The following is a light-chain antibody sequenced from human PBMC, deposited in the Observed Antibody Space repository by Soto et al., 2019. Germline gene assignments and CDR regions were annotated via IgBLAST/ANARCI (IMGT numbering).Light chain of an antibody. J-gene: IGKJ5*01. CDR3: HQSYSTPSIT. CDR2: AAA. Sequence: DIQITQTPSSLSASVGDRVTVTCRSSESISSYLNWYQQKPGKAPKLLIYAAASLQSGVPSRFSGSGSGTDFTLTISSLQPEDFATYYCHQSYSTPSITFGQGTRLEIK. CDR1: ESISSY. V-gene: IGKV1-39*01.